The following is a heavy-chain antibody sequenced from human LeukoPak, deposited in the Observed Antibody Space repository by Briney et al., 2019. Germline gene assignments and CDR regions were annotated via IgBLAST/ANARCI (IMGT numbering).Heavy chain of an antibody. CDR2: VSYDGSSK. CDR1: GFTFSSYG. CDR3: VKSVISAGQFDY. D-gene: IGHD6-13*01. J-gene: IGHJ4*02. V-gene: IGHV3-30*18. Sequence: GGSLRLSCAASGFTFSSYGMHWVRQAPGKGLECVAVVSYDGSSKYYADSVKGRFTISRDNSENTLDLQMNSLRVEDTAVYYCVKSVISAGQFDYWGQGTLVTVSS.